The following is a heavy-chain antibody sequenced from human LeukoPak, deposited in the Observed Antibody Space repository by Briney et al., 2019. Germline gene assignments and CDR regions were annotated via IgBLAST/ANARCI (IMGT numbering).Heavy chain of an antibody. V-gene: IGHV3-30*02. CDR3: AKDLSSWTTVTPYYFDY. J-gene: IGHJ4*02. D-gene: IGHD4-17*01. Sequence: GGSLRLSCAASGFTFSSYGMHWVRQAPGKGLEWVAFVRYDGSNKYYADSVKGRFTISRDNSKNTLYLQMNSLRAEDTAVYYCAKDLSSWTTVTPYYFDYWGQGTLVTVSS. CDR2: VRYDGSNK. CDR1: GFTFSSYG.